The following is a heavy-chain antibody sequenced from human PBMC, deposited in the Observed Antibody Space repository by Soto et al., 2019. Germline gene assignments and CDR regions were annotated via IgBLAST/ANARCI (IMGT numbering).Heavy chain of an antibody. J-gene: IGHJ4*02. CDR2: INAGNGNT. CDR1: GYTFTSYA. CDR3: ASIWFGEWPFDY. V-gene: IGHV1-3*01. Sequence: GASVKVSCKASGYTFTSYAMHWVRQAPGQRLEWMGWINAGNGNTKYSQKFQGRVTITRDTSASTAYMELSSLRYEDTAAYYGASIWFGEWPFDYWGQVNLVTVS. D-gene: IGHD3-10*01.